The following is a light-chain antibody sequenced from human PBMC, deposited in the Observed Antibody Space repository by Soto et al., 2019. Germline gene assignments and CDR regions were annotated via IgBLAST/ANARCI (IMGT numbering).Light chain of an antibody. CDR3: QQYNNWLFT. J-gene: IGKJ3*01. V-gene: IGKV3-15*01. CDR2: GAS. CDR1: QSISSN. Sequence: EIVMTQSPATLSVSPGERATLSCRASQSISSNLAWYQQKPGQAPRLLIYGASTRATGTPATFSGSGSGTELTLTISSLQPEDFAVYYCQQYNNWLFTFGPGTKVDIK.